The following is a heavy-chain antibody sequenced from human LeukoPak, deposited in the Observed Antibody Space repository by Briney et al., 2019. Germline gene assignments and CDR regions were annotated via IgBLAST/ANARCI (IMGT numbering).Heavy chain of an antibody. CDR1: GGSISSYY. J-gene: IGHJ4*02. V-gene: IGHV4-59*01. CDR2: IYYSGTS. D-gene: IGHD6-13*01. CDR3: ARDLRAAAGTWSY. Sequence: SETLSLTCTVSGGSISSYYWSWVRQPPGKGLEWIGYIYYSGTSKYNSSLKSRVTISVDTSKNQFSLKLSSVTAADTAVYYCARDLRAAAGTWSYWGQGTLVTVSS.